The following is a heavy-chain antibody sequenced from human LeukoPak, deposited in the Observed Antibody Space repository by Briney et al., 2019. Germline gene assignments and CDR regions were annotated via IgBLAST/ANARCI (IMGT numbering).Heavy chain of an antibody. CDR2: ISGSGGHT. J-gene: IGHJ3*02. CDR1: GFTFTSYA. CDR3: ARELQDSSGYYPAGAFDI. D-gene: IGHD3-22*01. V-gene: IGHV3-23*01. Sequence: GGSLRLSCTASGFTFTSYAMTWVRQAPGKGLEWVSGISGSGGHTYNADSVKGRFTISRDNSKNTLYFQMNSLRVEDTAVYYCARELQDSSGYYPAGAFDIWGQGTMVTVSS.